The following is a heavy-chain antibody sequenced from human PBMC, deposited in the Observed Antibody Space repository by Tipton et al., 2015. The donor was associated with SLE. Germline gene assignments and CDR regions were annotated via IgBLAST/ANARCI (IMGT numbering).Heavy chain of an antibody. CDR1: GGSISSYY. Sequence: TLSLTCTVSGGSISSYYWSWIRQPPGKGLEWIGYIYTSGSTSYNPSLKSRVTISVDTSKNQFSLKLSSVTAADTAVYYCATWNRWGQGTLVTVSS. CDR2: IYTSGST. D-gene: IGHD3-3*01. J-gene: IGHJ5*02. V-gene: IGHV4-4*09. CDR3: ATWNR.